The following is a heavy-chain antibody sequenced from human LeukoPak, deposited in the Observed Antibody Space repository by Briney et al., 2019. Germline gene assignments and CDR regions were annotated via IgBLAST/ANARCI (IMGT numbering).Heavy chain of an antibody. Sequence: SETLSLTYTVSGGSISNYSWSCIRQPPGKGLELIAYICCSESTNYNPSLKSRVTISVDTSKSQFTLKLSSVTAADTAVYYCARVGVAVAGAGYYGMDVWGQGTTVIVSS. CDR3: ARVGVAVAGAGYYGMDV. J-gene: IGHJ6*02. CDR1: GGSISNYS. CDR2: ICCSEST. V-gene: IGHV4-59*01. D-gene: IGHD6-19*01.